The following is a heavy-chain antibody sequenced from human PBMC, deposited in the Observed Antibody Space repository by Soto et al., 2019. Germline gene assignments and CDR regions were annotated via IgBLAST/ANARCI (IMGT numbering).Heavy chain of an antibody. J-gene: IGHJ6*02. CDR2: IYPGDSDT. D-gene: IGHD2-2*01. Sequence: XESLKISCKGSGYSFTSYWIGWVRQMPGKGLEWMGIIYPGDSDTRYSPSFQGQVTISADKSISTAYLQWSSLKASDTAMYYCARVACSSTSCHYYYGMDVWGQGTTVTVSS. CDR3: ARVACSSTSCHYYYGMDV. CDR1: GYSFTSYW. V-gene: IGHV5-51*01.